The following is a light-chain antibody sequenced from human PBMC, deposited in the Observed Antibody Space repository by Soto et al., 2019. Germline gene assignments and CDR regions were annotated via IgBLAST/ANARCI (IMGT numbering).Light chain of an antibody. CDR2: EAS. CDR1: KSIDKW. J-gene: IGKJ1*01. Sequence: DIQMTQSPSTLSASVGDRVTITCRASKSIDKWVAWYQQRPGKDPKLLIYEASRLASGVPSRFSHSGAGAEFTLTLSSLHPDDFASYYCQQSNSYFTGMFGQGTKVEVK. V-gene: IGKV1-5*03. CDR3: QQSNSYFTGM.